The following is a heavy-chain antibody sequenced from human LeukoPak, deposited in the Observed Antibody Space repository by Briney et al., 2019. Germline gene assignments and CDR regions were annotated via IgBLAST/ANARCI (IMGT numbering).Heavy chain of an antibody. CDR2: IVVGSGNT. V-gene: IGHV1-58*01. CDR3: AADPAYYYDSSGPDY. Sequence: GASVKVSCKASGFTFTSSAVQWVRQARGQRLEWIGWIVVGSGNTNYAQKFQERVTITRDTSTSTAYMELSSLRSEDTAVYYCAADPAYYYDSSGPDYWGQGTLVTVSS. D-gene: IGHD3-22*01. J-gene: IGHJ4*02. CDR1: GFTFTSSA.